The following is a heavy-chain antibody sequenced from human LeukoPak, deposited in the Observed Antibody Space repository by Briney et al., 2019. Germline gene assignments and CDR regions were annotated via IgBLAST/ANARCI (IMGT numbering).Heavy chain of an antibody. CDR1: GGSISSSSYY. J-gene: IGHJ4*02. V-gene: IGHV4-39*01. CDR2: IYYSGST. Sequence: SETLSLTXTVSGGSISSSSYYWGWIRQPPGKGLEWIGSIYYSGSTYYDPSLKSRVTISVDTSKNQFSLKLSSVTAADTAVYYCARQVRKKIDYWGQGTLVTVSS. CDR3: ARQVRKKIDY.